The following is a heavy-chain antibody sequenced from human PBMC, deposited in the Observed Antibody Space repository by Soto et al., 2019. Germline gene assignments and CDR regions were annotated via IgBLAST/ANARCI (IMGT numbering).Heavy chain of an antibody. CDR1: GGSFSGYY. J-gene: IGHJ4*02. CDR3: ARGMTTVTTLDY. D-gene: IGHD4-4*01. CDR2: INHSGST. V-gene: IGHV4-34*01. Sequence: PSETLPLTCAVYGGSFSGYYWIWIRQPPGKGLEWIGEINHSGSTNYNPSLKSRVTISVDTSKNQFSLKLSSVTAADTAVYYCARGMTTVTTLDYWGQGTLVTVSS.